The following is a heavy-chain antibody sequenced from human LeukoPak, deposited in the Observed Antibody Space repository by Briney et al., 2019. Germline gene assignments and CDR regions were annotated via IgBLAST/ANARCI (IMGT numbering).Heavy chain of an antibody. J-gene: IGHJ4*02. CDR3: AKDTPFGGN. Sequence: GGSPRLSCAASGFTFSTYWMSWVRQAPGKGLEWVANIKGDGSEKNYVGSVKGRFTISRDNAKNSLYLQMNSLRAEDTAVYYCAKDTPFGGNWGQGTLVTVSS. V-gene: IGHV3-7*01. CDR2: IKGDGSEK. D-gene: IGHD1-26*01. CDR1: GFTFSTYW.